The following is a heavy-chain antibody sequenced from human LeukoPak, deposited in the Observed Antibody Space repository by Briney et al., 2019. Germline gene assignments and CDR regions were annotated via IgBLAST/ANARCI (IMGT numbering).Heavy chain of an antibody. CDR3: ARDRGISAGGQRYFYYYYGMDV. V-gene: IGHV4-59*01. CDR1: GGSISSYY. D-gene: IGHD2-8*02. CDR2: IFHSGST. J-gene: IGHJ6*02. Sequence: SETLSLTCTVSGGSISSYYWNWIRQPPGKGLEWIGYIFHSGSTNYNPSLKSRVTMSVDTSKNQFSLKLSSVTAADTAVYYCARDRGISAGGQRYFYYYYGMDVWGQGTTVTVSS.